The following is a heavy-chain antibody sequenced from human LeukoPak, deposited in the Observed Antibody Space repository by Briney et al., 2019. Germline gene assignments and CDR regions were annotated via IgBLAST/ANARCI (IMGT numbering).Heavy chain of an antibody. CDR3: ARHLPVGATVDP. CDR1: GYSISSGYY. CDR2: INHSGST. V-gene: IGHV4-38-2*02. Sequence: SETLSLTCTVSGYSISSGYYWGWIRQPPGKGLEWIGEINHSGSTNYNPSLKSRVTISVDTSKNQFSLKLSSVTAADTAVYYCARHLPVGATVDPWGQGTLVTVSS. J-gene: IGHJ5*02. D-gene: IGHD1-26*01.